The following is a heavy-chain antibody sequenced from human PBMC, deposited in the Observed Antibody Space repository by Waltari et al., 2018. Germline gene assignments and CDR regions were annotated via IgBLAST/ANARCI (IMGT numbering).Heavy chain of an antibody. CDR2: IIPILGIA. V-gene: IGHV1-69*02. J-gene: IGHJ3*01. Sequence: QVQLVQSGAEVTKPGSSVKVSCKASGGTFSSYTISGVRQAPGQGLEWMGRIIPILGIANYAQKFQGRVTITADKSTSTAYMELSSLRSEDTAVYYCARVDTAMVHGRWGQGTMVTVSS. D-gene: IGHD5-18*01. CDR3: ARVDTAMVHGR. CDR1: GGTFSSYT.